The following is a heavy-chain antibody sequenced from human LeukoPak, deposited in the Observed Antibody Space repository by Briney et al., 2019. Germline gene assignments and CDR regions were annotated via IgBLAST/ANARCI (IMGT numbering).Heavy chain of an antibody. Sequence: SETLSLTCAVSGVSFNDYYWSWVHQTPGKGLEWIGEINHSGYTNDSPSLKSRVTISIDTSRKQYSLNLRSVTVADTGIYYCTRMTTGHDYWGQGTLVTVSS. J-gene: IGHJ4*02. CDR3: TRMTTGHDY. CDR2: INHSGYT. D-gene: IGHD4-17*01. CDR1: GVSFNDYY. V-gene: IGHV4-34*01.